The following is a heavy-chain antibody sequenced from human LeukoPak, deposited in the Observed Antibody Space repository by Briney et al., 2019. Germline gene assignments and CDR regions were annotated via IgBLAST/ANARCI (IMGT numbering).Heavy chain of an antibody. J-gene: IGHJ6*03. V-gene: IGHV3-20*04. CDR2: INWNGGST. Sequence: GGSLRLSCAASGFTFDDYGMSWVRQAPGKGLEWVSGINWNGGSTGYADSVKGRFTISRDNAKNSLYPQMNSLRAEDTALYYCARRGQYYYYYMDVWGKGTTVTVSS. CDR3: ARRGQYYYYYMDV. CDR1: GFTFDDYG.